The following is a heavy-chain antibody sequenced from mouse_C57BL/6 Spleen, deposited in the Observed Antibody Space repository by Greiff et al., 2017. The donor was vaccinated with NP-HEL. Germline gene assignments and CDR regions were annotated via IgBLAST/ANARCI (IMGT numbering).Heavy chain of an antibody. CDR2: IWPGGGT. Sequence: QVQLKESGPGLVAPSQSLSITCTVSGFSLTSYAISWVRQPPGKGLEWLGVIWPGGGTNYNSALKSRLSISKDNSKSQVFLKMNSLQTDDTARYYCARRGDSSGEGFAYWGQGTLVTVSA. CDR1: GFSLTSYA. V-gene: IGHV2-9-1*01. J-gene: IGHJ3*01. CDR3: ARRGDSSGEGFAY. D-gene: IGHD3-2*02.